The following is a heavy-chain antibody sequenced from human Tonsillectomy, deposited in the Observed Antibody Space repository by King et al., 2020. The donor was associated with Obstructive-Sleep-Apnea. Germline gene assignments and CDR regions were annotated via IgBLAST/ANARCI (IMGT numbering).Heavy chain of an antibody. V-gene: IGHV4-59*01. Sequence: VQLQESGPGLVKPSETLSLTCTVSVGSISSYYWSWIRQPPGKGLEWIVYIYYSGSTNYNPSLKSRVTISGDTSKNQFSLKLSSVTAADTAVYYCARDPGFLEGAFDIWGQGTMVTVSS. CDR2: IYYSGST. CDR1: VGSISSYY. J-gene: IGHJ3*02. CDR3: ARDPGFLEGAFDI. D-gene: IGHD3-3*01.